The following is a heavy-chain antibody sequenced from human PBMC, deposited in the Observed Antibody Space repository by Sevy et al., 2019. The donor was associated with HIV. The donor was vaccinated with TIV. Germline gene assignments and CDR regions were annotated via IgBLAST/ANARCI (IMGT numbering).Heavy chain of an antibody. Sequence: GGSLRLSCAASGFTFSSYAMHWVRQAPGKGLEWVAVISYDGSNKYYADSVKGRFTISRDNSKNTLYLQMNSLRAEDTAVYYCARDPTEGGYYFDYWGRGTLVTVSS. CDR3: ARDPTEGGYYFDY. CDR2: ISYDGSNK. V-gene: IGHV3-30-3*01. J-gene: IGHJ4*02. CDR1: GFTFSSYA. D-gene: IGHD1-26*01.